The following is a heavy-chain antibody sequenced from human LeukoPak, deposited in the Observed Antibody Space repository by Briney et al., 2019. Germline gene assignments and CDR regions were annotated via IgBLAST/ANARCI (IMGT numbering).Heavy chain of an antibody. CDR3: ARSEFSSLSNYYMDV. CDR2: SSPYTGST. J-gene: IGHJ6*03. Sequence: ASVMVSCKASGYTFISFGISWVRQAPGQGLEWMGWSSPYTGSTNYAQNLQGRVTMTTDTSTSTAYMELRSLRSDDTAVYYCARSEFSSLSNYYMDVWGTGTTVTVS. V-gene: IGHV1-18*01. D-gene: IGHD2-2*01. CDR1: GYTFISFG.